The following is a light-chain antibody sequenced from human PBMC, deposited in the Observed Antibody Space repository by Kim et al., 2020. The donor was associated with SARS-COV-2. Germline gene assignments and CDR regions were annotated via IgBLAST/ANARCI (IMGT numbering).Light chain of an antibody. Sequence: GQRVTLPCTGSSTNVGHHFATWLQHLPGPPPKVFTYNDNHRPSGVSDRFSGSRSGTSASLAISGLQSEDEADYYCATWDVSLNGWVFGGGTQLTVL. CDR1: STNVGHHF. V-gene: IGLV1-44*01. CDR2: NDN. J-gene: IGLJ3*02. CDR3: ATWDVSLNGWV.